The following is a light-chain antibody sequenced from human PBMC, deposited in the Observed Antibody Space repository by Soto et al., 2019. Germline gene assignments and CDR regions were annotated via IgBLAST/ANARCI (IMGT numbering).Light chain of an antibody. Sequence: QSVLTQPRSVSGSPGQSVTISCTGTSSDVGGYNYVSWYQQHPGKAPKVMIYDVSKRPSGVPDRFSGSKSGNTASLTISGLQAEDESDYYCCSYAGGNYVFGTGTKV. J-gene: IGLJ1*01. CDR2: DVS. V-gene: IGLV2-11*01. CDR3: CSYAGGNYV. CDR1: SSDVGGYNY.